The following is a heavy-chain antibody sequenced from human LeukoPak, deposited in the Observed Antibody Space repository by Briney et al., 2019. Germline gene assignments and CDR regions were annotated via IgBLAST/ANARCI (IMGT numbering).Heavy chain of an antibody. CDR2: ISLSGVT. Sequence: SETLSLTCGVSGGSISSTNWWSWGRQPPGQVLEWIGEISLSGVTNYNPSLKSRVTMSLDRSKNHLPLTLTSVTAADTAVYYCSRESGAFSPFGYWGQGTLVTVSS. CDR1: GGSISSTNW. D-gene: IGHD1-26*01. V-gene: IGHV4-4*02. J-gene: IGHJ4*02. CDR3: SRESGAFSPFGY.